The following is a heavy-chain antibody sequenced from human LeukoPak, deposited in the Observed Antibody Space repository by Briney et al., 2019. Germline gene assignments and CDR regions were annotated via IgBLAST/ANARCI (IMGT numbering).Heavy chain of an antibody. D-gene: IGHD4/OR15-4a*01. CDR2: IYYSGST. CDR1: GGSISSSSYY. V-gene: IGHV4-39*07. CDR3: ARDRGVPRNDNWFDP. J-gene: IGHJ5*02. Sequence: PSETLSLTCTVSGGSISSSSYYWGWIRQPPGKGLEWIGSIYYSGSTYYNPSLKSRVTISVDTSKNQFSLKLSSVTAADTAVYYCARDRGVPRNDNWFDPWGQGTLVTVSS.